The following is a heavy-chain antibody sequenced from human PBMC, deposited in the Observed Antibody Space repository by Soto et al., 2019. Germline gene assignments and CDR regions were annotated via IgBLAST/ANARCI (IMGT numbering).Heavy chain of an antibody. Sequence: SETLSLTWAVSSGSISSSNWWRWVRQPPGKGLEWIGEIYHSGSTNYNPSLKSRVTISVDKSKNQFSLKLSSVTAADTAVYYCAREIGIAARGWFDPWGQGTLVPVSS. CDR3: AREIGIAARGWFDP. J-gene: IGHJ5*02. V-gene: IGHV4-4*02. CDR2: IYHSGST. CDR1: SGSISSSNW. D-gene: IGHD6-6*01.